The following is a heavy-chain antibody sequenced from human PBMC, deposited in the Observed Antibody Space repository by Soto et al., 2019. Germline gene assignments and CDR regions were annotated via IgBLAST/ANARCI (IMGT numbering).Heavy chain of an antibody. CDR1: GGSISSYY. CDR3: ARHLRSDYDILTGYPNDAFDI. J-gene: IGHJ3*02. V-gene: IGHV4-59*08. CDR2: IYYSGST. Sequence: QVQLQESGPGLVKPSETLSLTCTVSGGSISSYYWSWIRQPPGKGLEWIGYIYYSGSTNYNPSLKSRVTISVDTSNNQFSLKLSSVTAADTAVYYCARHLRSDYDILTGYPNDAFDIWGQGTMVTVSS. D-gene: IGHD3-9*01.